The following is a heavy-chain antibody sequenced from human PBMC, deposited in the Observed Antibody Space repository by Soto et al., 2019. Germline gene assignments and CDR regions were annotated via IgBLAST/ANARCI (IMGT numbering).Heavy chain of an antibody. D-gene: IGHD3-22*01. CDR1: GFTFSSYA. CDR3: VKGGLYYYDSSGYYYT. J-gene: IGHJ5*02. CDR2: ISSNGGST. V-gene: IGHV3-64D*08. Sequence: GSLRLSCSASGFTFSSYAMHWVRQAPGKGLEYVSAISSNGGSTYYADSVKGRFTISRDNSKNTLYLQMSSLRAEDTAVYYCVKGGLYYYDSSGYYYTWGQGTLVTVSS.